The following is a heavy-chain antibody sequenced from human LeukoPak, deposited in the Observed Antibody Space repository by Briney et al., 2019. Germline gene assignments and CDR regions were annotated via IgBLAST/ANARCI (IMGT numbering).Heavy chain of an antibody. J-gene: IGHJ4*02. V-gene: IGHV3-74*01. CDR3: ARQGYSYGMDY. CDR2: IKTDGSST. CDR1: GFTFSSYW. D-gene: IGHD5-18*01. Sequence: GGSLRLSCAASGFTFSSYWMHWVRQAPGKGLVWVSRIKTDGSSTNYADSVKGRFTISRDNAKNTLYLQMNSLRAEDTAVYYCARQGYSYGMDYWGQGTLVTVSS.